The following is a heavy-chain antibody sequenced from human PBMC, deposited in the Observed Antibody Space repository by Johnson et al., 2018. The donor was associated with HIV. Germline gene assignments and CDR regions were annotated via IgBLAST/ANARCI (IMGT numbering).Heavy chain of an antibody. CDR3: AKVAIWGTYRYNLGDTYDI. CDR2: IGFDGTKS. CDR1: GFTFSSYG. V-gene: IGHV3-30*02. Sequence: QVQLEESGGGVVQPGGSLRLSCAASGFTFSSYGMHWVRQAPGKGLEWVAFIGFDGTKSYYAESVKGRVTISRDNSKNTLYLQMNSLRAEDTAVYYCAKVAIWGTYRYNLGDTYDIWGQGTMVTVSS. D-gene: IGHD3-16*02. J-gene: IGHJ3*02.